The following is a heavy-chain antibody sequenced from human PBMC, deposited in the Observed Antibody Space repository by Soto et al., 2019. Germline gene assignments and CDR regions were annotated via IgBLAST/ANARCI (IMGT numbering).Heavy chain of an antibody. J-gene: IGHJ4*02. CDR2: INPGGDVI. CDR3: TRDPRITDF. D-gene: IGHD3-16*01. CDR1: GFSLRDYY. Sequence: QVRLVESGGGLVKPEGSLTLSCAASGFSLRDYYMTWIREAPGKGLELLSYINPGGDVIKYVDSVKGRFTISRDNAKNSLYLHMNNLRAEDTAVYYCTRDPRITDFWGQGTLVTVSS. V-gene: IGHV3-11*01.